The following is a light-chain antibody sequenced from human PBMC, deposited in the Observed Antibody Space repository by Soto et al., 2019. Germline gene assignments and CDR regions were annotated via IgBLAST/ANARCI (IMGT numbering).Light chain of an antibody. CDR3: QCYDRSLSGYVV. V-gene: IGLV1-40*01. CDR2: GNS. CDR1: SSNIGAGYD. Sequence: QSVLTQPPSVSGAPGQRVTISCTGSSSNIGAGYDVHWYQQLPGTAPKLLIYGNSNRPSGVPDRFSGSKSGTSASLAITGLQAEDEADYYCQCYDRSLSGYVVFGGGTKLTVL. J-gene: IGLJ2*01.